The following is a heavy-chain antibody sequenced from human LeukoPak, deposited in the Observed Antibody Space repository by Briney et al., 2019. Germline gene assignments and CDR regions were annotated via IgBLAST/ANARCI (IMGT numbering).Heavy chain of an antibody. CDR3: ARVKSLRYFDWLLPTNNWFDP. J-gene: IGHJ5*02. CDR1: EFTFSSYS. CDR2: INHSGST. V-gene: IGHV4-34*01. Sequence: GSLRLSCAASEFTFSSYSMNWVRQAPGKGLEWIGEINHSGSTNYNPSLKSRVTISVDTSKNQFSLKLSSVTAADTAVYYCARVKSLRYFDWLLPTNNWFDPWGQGTLVTVSS. D-gene: IGHD3-9*01.